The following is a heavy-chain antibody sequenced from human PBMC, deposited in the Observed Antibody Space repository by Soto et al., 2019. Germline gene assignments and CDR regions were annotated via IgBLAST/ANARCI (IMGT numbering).Heavy chain of an antibody. CDR2: IWYDGSNK. D-gene: IGHD1-26*01. Sequence: GGSLRLSCSASGFTFSSHGMHWVRQAPGKGLEWVAVIWYDGSNKYYADSVKGRFTISRDNSKNTLYLQMNSLRAEDTALYYCARDGEESILPRFYSYMDVRGKGTTGTVSS. V-gene: IGHV3-33*01. J-gene: IGHJ6*03. CDR1: GFTFSSHG. CDR3: ARDGEESILPRFYSYMDV.